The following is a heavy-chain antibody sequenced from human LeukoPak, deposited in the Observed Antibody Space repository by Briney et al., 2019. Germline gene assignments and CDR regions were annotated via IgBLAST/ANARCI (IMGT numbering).Heavy chain of an antibody. CDR2: IYYSGST. CDR3: VGTKQWLSFDI. V-gene: IGHV4-59*08. D-gene: IGHD3-22*01. CDR1: GGSISSYY. Sequence: PSETLSLTCTVSGGSISSYYWSWIRQPPGKGLEWIGYIYYSGSTNYNPSLKSRLTISVDTSQNQFSLKLSSVTVADTAVYYCVGTKQWLSFDIWGQGTMVTVSS. J-gene: IGHJ3*02.